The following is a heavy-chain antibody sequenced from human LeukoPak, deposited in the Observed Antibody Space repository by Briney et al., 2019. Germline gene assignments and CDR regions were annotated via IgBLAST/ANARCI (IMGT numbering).Heavy chain of an antibody. V-gene: IGHV3-7*03. CDR2: IKQDGTEK. CDR1: GFTFSSYW. D-gene: IGHD4-11*01. J-gene: IGHJ4*02. CDR3: AREDHSNYEY. Sequence: GGSLGLSCVASGFTFSSYWMSWVRQAPGKGLEWVASIKQDGTEKHYVDSVKGRFTISKDNAKNSLYLQMNSLRAEDTAVYYCAREDHSNYEYWGQGTLVTVSS.